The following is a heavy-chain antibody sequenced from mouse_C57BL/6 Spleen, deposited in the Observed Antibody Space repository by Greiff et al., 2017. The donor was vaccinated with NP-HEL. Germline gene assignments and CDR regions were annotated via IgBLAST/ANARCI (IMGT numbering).Heavy chain of an antibody. J-gene: IGHJ1*03. CDR3: AKVYDYGGYFDV. Sequence: EVQLQQSGPGLVKPSQSLSLTCSVTGYSITSGYYWNWIRQFPGNKLEWMGYISYDGSNNYNPSLKNRISITRDTSKNQFFLKLNSVTTEDTATYYCAKVYDYGGYFDVWGTGTTVTVSS. V-gene: IGHV3-6*01. CDR2: ISYDGSN. D-gene: IGHD2-4*01. CDR1: GYSITSGYY.